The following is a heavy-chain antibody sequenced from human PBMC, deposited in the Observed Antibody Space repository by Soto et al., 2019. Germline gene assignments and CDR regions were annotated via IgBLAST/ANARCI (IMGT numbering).Heavy chain of an antibody. V-gene: IGHV3-21*01. D-gene: IGHD1-1*01. CDR3: ARGDWNDGGDWFDP. J-gene: IGHJ5*02. CDR2: ISGTGSLI. CDR1: GFTFSSHT. Sequence: EVLLVESGGGLVKPGGSLRLSCAASGFTFSSHTMNWFRQAPGKGLEWVSSISGTGSLIYYADSVKGRFTISRDNAYKSVDLQMNNLRAEDTAVYYCARGDWNDGGDWFDPWGQGTLVTVSS.